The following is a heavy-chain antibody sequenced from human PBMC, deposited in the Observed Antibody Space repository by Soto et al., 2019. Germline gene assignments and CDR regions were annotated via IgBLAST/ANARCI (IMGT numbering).Heavy chain of an antibody. CDR3: VRLIGNSWLDY. J-gene: IGHJ4*02. V-gene: IGHV4-61*01. D-gene: IGHD6-13*01. CDR2: IYYSGST. Sequence: PSETLSLTCTVSGGSVSSGSYYWSWIRQPPGKGLEWIGYIYYSGSTNYNPSLKSRVTISVDTSKNQFSLQLNSVTPEDTAVYYCVRLIGNSWLDYWGQGILVTVSS. CDR1: GGSVSSGSYY.